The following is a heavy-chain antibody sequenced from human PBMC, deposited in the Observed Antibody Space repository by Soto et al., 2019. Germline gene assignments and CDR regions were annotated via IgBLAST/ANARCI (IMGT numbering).Heavy chain of an antibody. CDR2: TSYRSKWHK. J-gene: IGHJ4*02. CDR1: GASVSSNSSA. D-gene: IGHD6-19*01. Sequence: QTLSLTCAISGASVSSNSSAWNWFRQSPSRGLEWLGRTSYRSKWHKDYPVSLKSRITITPDTSRNQFSLQLNSVTPEDAAVYYCERVADSSGSPCFDYWGQGTRVTVSS. V-gene: IGHV6-1*01. CDR3: ERVADSSGSPCFDY.